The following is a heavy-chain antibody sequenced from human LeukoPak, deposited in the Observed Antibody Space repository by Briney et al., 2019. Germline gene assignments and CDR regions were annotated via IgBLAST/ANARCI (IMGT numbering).Heavy chain of an antibody. V-gene: IGHV3-49*04. CDR3: TREGSHYDFWSGYYNYYYYMDV. CDR1: GFTFNNYA. D-gene: IGHD3-3*01. CDR2: IRSKAYGGTT. J-gene: IGHJ6*03. Sequence: GGSLRLSCVSSGFTFNNYAMNWVRQAPGKGLEWVGFIRSKAYGGTTEYAASVKGRFTISRDDSKSIAYLQMNSLKTEDTAVYYCTREGSHYDFWSGYYNYYYYMDVWGKGTTVTVSS.